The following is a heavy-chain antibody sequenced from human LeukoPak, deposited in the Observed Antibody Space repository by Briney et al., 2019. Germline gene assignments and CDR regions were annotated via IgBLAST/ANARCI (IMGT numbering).Heavy chain of an antibody. CDR3: ARDKRQQNLVDY. J-gene: IGHJ4*02. D-gene: IGHD6-13*01. CDR1: GYTFTSYC. V-gene: IGHV1-18*01. Sequence: ASVKVSCKASGYTFTSYCISWVRQAPGQGLEWMGWISAYNGNTNYAQKLQGRVTMTTDTSTSTAYMELRSLRSDDTAVYYCARDKRQQNLVDYWGQGTLVTVSS. CDR2: ISAYNGNT.